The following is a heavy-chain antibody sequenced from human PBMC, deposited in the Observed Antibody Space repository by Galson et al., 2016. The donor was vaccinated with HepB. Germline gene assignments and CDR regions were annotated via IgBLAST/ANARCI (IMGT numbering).Heavy chain of an antibody. CDR3: ARDQYDLYGSGSYPRGMDV. CDR2: ISAYNGKT. CDR1: GYTFTSYG. V-gene: IGHV1-18*01. D-gene: IGHD3-10*01. J-gene: IGHJ6*04. Sequence: SVKVSCKASGYTFTSYGISWVRQAPGQGLEWMGWISAYNGKTDYAQKLQGRVTMTTDTSTRTAYMELGSLRSDDTAVYYCARDQYDLYGSGSYPRGMDVWGKGTTVTVSS.